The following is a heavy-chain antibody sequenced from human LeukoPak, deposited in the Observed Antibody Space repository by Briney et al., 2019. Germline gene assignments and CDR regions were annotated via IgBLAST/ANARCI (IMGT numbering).Heavy chain of an antibody. J-gene: IGHJ4*02. V-gene: IGHV3-53*01. Sequence: GGSLRLSCAASGFTVSSNYMSWVRQAPGKGLEWVSVIYSGGSTYYADSVKGRFTISRDNSKNTLYLQMNSLRAEDTAVYYCARGLGYYDSSGYCYGNLNFDYWGQGTLVTVSS. CDR3: ARGLGYYDSSGYCYGNLNFDY. CDR2: IYSGGST. D-gene: IGHD3-22*01. CDR1: GFTVSSNY.